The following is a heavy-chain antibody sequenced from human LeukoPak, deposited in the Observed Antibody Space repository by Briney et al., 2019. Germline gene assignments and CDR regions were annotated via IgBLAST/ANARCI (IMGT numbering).Heavy chain of an antibody. Sequence: GGSLRLSCTVSGFPFSSNWMSWVRQAPGKGLEGVANRKEDASEKFYVDSVKGRFTISRDNAKASLYLQMNSLRAEDTAVYYCASDLETFDYWGRGTLVTVSS. V-gene: IGHV3-7*04. CDR1: GFPFSSNW. CDR3: ASDLETFDY. CDR2: RKEDASEK. J-gene: IGHJ4*02.